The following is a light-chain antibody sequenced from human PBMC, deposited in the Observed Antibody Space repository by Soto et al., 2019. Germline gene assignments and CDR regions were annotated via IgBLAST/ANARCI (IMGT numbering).Light chain of an antibody. Sequence: EIVLTQSPATLSLSPGERATLSCRASQSVRSYLVWYQQKPGQAPRLLIHNASNRATGIPARFSGSGSGTDFTLTISSLEPEDFAVYYCQQRSDWPITFGQGTRLEIK. J-gene: IGKJ5*01. CDR2: NAS. CDR3: QQRSDWPIT. V-gene: IGKV3-11*01. CDR1: QSVRSY.